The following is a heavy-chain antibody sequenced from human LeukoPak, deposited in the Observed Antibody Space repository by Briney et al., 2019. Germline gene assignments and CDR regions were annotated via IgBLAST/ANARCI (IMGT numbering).Heavy chain of an antibody. CDR1: GGSISSSSYY. CDR3: AYSSGFLRWFDP. D-gene: IGHD6-19*01. J-gene: IGHJ5*02. V-gene: IGHV4-39*01. CDR2: IYYSGST. Sequence: SETLSLTCTVSGGSISSSSYYWGWIRQPPGKGLEWIGSIYYSGSTYYNLSLKSRVTISVDTSKNQFSLKLSSVTAADTAVYYCAYSSGFLRWFDPWGQGTLVTVSS.